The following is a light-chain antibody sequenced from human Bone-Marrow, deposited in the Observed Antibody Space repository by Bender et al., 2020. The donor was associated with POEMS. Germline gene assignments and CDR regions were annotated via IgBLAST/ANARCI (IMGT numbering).Light chain of an antibody. CDR3: QVWDSSSEHVV. Sequence: SYVLTQTPSVSVAPGQTATITCGGNNIGGKSVQWYQQKSGQAPVLVVFDDSDRPSGIPERFSGSNSGITATLSISRVGGGDEAVYYCQVWDSSSEHVVFGGGTKLTVL. CDR2: DDS. J-gene: IGLJ2*01. V-gene: IGLV3-21*02. CDR1: NIGGKS.